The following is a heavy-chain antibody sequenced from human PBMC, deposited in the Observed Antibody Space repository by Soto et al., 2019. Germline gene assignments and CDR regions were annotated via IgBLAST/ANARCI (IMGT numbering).Heavy chain of an antibody. D-gene: IGHD6-6*01. Sequence: AGGSLRLSCAASGFTFDDYAMHWVRQAPGKGLEWVSGISWNSGSIGYADSVKGRFTISRDNAKNSLYLQMNSLRAEDTALYYCAKAISTSSPAGPNFDYWGQGTLVTVSS. V-gene: IGHV3-9*01. CDR3: AKAISTSSPAGPNFDY. J-gene: IGHJ4*02. CDR2: ISWNSGSI. CDR1: GFTFDDYA.